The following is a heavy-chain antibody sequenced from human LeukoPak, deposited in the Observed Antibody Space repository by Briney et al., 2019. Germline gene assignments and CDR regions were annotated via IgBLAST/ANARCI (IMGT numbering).Heavy chain of an antibody. D-gene: IGHD3-10*01. CDR1: GGSISSSNW. Sequence: SEPLSLTCAVSGGSISSSNWWSWVRQAPGKGLEWIGEIHHSGSTNYNPSLKSRVTISVDKSKNQLSLNLNSVTAADTAVYYCARAGSGYSFDYWGQGTLVTVSS. CDR3: ARAGSGYSFDY. V-gene: IGHV4-4*02. CDR2: IHHSGST. J-gene: IGHJ4*02.